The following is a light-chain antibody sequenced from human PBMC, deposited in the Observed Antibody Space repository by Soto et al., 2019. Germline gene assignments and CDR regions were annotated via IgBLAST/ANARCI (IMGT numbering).Light chain of an antibody. CDR1: QSVSSSD. CDR2: GAS. Sequence: EIVLTQSPGTLSLSPGERATLSCRASQSVSSSDLAWYQQKPGQAPRLLIYGASSRAPGIPDRFSGSGSGTDFTITISRLEPEDFAVYSWQQYGSTWGLTFGPGTKVDIK. CDR3: QQYGSTWGLT. V-gene: IGKV3-20*01. J-gene: IGKJ3*01.